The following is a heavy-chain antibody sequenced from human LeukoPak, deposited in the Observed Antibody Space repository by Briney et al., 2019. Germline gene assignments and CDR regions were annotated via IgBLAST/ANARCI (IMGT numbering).Heavy chain of an antibody. V-gene: IGHV4-39*01. CDR3: ARGILVTVYAAFDY. J-gene: IGHJ4*02. D-gene: IGHD2/OR15-2a*01. CDR2: IYYSGST. CDR1: GGSIGSSSYY. Sequence: SETLSLTCTVSGGSIGSSSYYWGWIRQPPGKGLEWIGSIYYSGSTYYNPSLKSRVTISVDTSKNQFSLKLSSVTAADTAVYYCARGILVTVYAAFDYWGQGTLVTVSS.